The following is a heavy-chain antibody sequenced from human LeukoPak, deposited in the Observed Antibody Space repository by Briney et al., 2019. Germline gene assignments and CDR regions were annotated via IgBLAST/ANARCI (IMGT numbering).Heavy chain of an antibody. V-gene: IGHV3-9*01. CDR3: AKDMDGSAFYGMDV. Sequence: GRSLRLSCAASGFSFDDYAMHWVRQAPGKGLEWVSGISWNSGSIGYADSVKGRFTISRDNVKDSLYLQMNSLRAEDTALYYCAKDMDGSAFYGMDVWGQGTTVTVSS. J-gene: IGHJ6*02. D-gene: IGHD3-10*01. CDR1: GFSFDDYA. CDR2: ISWNSGSI.